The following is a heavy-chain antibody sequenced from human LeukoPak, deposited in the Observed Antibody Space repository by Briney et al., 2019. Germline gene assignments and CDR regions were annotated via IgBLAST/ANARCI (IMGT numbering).Heavy chain of an antibody. Sequence: ASVKVSCKASGYTFTAYYMHWVRQAPRQGLEWMGIINPSGGITGYAQKFQGRVTMARDTSTSTVYMELSSLGSEDTAVYYCARGYYYDSSAGPSEYWGQGTLVTVSS. CDR1: GYTFTAYY. J-gene: IGHJ4*02. CDR2: INPSGGIT. CDR3: ARGYYYDSSAGPSEY. D-gene: IGHD3-22*01. V-gene: IGHV1-46*01.